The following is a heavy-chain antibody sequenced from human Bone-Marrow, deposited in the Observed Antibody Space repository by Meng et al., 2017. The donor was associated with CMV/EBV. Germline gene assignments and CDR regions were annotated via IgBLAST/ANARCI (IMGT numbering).Heavy chain of an antibody. CDR2: IIPIFGTA. V-gene: IGHV1-69*05. CDR1: GGTFSSYA. D-gene: IGHD6-13*01. J-gene: IGHJ6*02. CDR3: ARANSSSWYGGDYYYGMDV. Sequence: SVKVSCKASGGTFSSYAISWVRQAPGQGLEWMGGIIPIFGTANYAQKFQGRVTITTDESTSTAYMELSSLRSEDTAVYYCARANSSSWYGGDYYYGMDVWGQGTTVTVSS.